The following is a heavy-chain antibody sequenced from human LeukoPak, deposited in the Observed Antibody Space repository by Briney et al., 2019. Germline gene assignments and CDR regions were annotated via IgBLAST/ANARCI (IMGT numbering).Heavy chain of an antibody. J-gene: IGHJ5*02. CDR2: ISSSSSYI. CDR1: GFAFSSYS. CDR3: APSIAAPYSWFDP. V-gene: IGHV3-21*01. D-gene: IGHD6-6*01. Sequence: GGSLRLSCAASGFAFSSYSMNWVRQAPGKGLEWVSSISSSSSYIYYADSVKGRFTISRDNAKNSLYLQMNSLRAEDTAVYYCAPSIAAPYSWFDPWGQGTLVTVSS.